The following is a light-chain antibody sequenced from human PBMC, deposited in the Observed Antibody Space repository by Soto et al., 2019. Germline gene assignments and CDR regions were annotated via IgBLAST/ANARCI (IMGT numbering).Light chain of an antibody. V-gene: IGKV1-5*01. CDR3: QQYYSYST. J-gene: IGKJ1*01. Sequence: DIQMTQSPSTLSSSVGDRVTNTCRASQSISTWLAWYQQKPGKAPKLLIYDASSLESGVPSRFSGSGSGTEFTLTITSLQPEDFASYYCQQYYSYSTFGQGTKVDIK. CDR2: DAS. CDR1: QSISTW.